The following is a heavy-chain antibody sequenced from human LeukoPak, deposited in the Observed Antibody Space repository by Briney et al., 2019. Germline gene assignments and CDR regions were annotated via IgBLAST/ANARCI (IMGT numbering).Heavy chain of an antibody. J-gene: IGHJ4*02. CDR2: ISGSGANT. CDR3: AKYPASGGYFDY. CDR1: GFTFSTYS. Sequence: GGSLRLSCAASGFTFSTYSMSWVRLAPGKGLEWVSGISGSGANTYYADSVKGRFTISRDNSKNTLYLQMNSLRGEDTAVFYSAKYPASGGYFDYWGQGTLVTVSS. V-gene: IGHV3-23*01. D-gene: IGHD6-13*01.